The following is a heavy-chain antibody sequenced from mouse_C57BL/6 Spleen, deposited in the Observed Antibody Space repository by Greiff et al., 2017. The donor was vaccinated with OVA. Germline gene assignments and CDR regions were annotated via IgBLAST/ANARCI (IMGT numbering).Heavy chain of an antibody. CDR3: AIYYDYERFAY. V-gene: IGHV1-26*01. CDR2: INPNNGGT. D-gene: IGHD2-4*01. CDR1: GYTFTDYY. J-gene: IGHJ3*01. Sequence: EVQLQQSGPELVKPGASVKISCKASGYTFTDYYMNWVKQSHGKSLEWIGDINPNNGGTSYNQKFKGKATLTVDKSSSTAYMELRSLTSEDSAVYYCAIYYDYERFAYWGQGTLVTVSA.